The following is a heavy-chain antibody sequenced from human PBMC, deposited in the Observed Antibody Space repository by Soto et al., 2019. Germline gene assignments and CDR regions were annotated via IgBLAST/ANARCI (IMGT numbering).Heavy chain of an antibody. CDR3: ARSRANYYDSRGYYYSTFDY. Sequence: GGSLSLSCAASGFPFSSYAMHWVRQAPGKGLEWVAVISYDGSNKYYADSVKGRFTISRDNSKNTLYLQMSSLRSEDTAVYYCARSRANYYDSRGYYYSTFDYWGQGTLVTVSS. D-gene: IGHD3-22*01. CDR2: ISYDGSNK. CDR1: GFPFSSYA. V-gene: IGHV3-30-3*01. J-gene: IGHJ4*02.